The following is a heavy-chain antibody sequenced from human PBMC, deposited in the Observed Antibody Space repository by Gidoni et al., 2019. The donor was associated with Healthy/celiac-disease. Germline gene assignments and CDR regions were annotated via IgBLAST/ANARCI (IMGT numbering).Heavy chain of an antibody. CDR2: ISGSGGST. V-gene: IGHV3-23*01. J-gene: IGHJ4*02. CDR1: GFAFSSYA. D-gene: IGHD6-6*01. CDR3: AKSMGWQLAPPDFDY. Sequence: EVQLLESGGGLVQPGGSLRLSWAASGFAFSSYAMSWVRQAPGKGLGGVSGISGSGGSTYYADSVKGRFTISRDNSKNTLYLQMNILRAEDTAVYYCAKSMGWQLAPPDFDYWGQGTLVTVSS.